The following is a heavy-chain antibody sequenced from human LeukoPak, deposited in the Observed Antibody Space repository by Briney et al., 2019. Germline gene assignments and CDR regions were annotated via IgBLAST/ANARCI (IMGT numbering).Heavy chain of an antibody. CDR2: IYTSGST. V-gene: IGHV4-4*09. CDR3: ARGLRDGYNWYYFDY. J-gene: IGHJ4*02. D-gene: IGHD5-24*01. Sequence: SETLSLTCTVSGGSISNYYWSCIRQPPGKGLEWIGYIYTSGSTNYNPSLKSRVTISVDTSKNQFSLKLSSVTAADTAVYYCARGLRDGYNWYYFDYWGQGTLVTVSS. CDR1: GGSISNYY.